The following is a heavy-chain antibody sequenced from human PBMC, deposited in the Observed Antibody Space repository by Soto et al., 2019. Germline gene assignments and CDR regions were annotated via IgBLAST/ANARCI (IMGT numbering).Heavy chain of an antibody. Sequence: GGSLRLSCAASGFTFSSYGMHWVRQAPGKGLEWVAVIWYDGSNKYYADSVKGRFTISRDNSKSTLYLQMNSLRAEDTAVYYCARIAAAGTGNYYYYMDVWGKGTTVTVSS. J-gene: IGHJ6*03. D-gene: IGHD6-13*01. CDR2: IWYDGSNK. CDR1: GFTFSSYG. V-gene: IGHV3-33*01. CDR3: ARIAAAGTGNYYYYMDV.